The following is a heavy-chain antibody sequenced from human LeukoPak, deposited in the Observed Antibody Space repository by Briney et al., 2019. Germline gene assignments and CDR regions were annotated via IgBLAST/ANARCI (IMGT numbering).Heavy chain of an antibody. CDR3: ASDYDILTGYDY. D-gene: IGHD3-9*01. V-gene: IGHV1-2*02. Sequence: ASVKVSFKASGYTFTGYYMHWVRQAPGQGLEWMGWINPNSGGTNYAQKFQGRVTMTRDTSISTAYMELSRLRSDDTAVYYCASDYDILTGYDYWGQGTLVTVSS. CDR2: INPNSGGT. CDR1: GYTFTGYY. J-gene: IGHJ4*02.